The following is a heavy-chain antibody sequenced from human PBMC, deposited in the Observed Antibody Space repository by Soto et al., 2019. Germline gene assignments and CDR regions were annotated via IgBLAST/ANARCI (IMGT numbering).Heavy chain of an antibody. CDR2: ISGSGGST. D-gene: IGHD3-22*01. CDR1: GFTFSSYA. V-gene: IGHV3-23*01. Sequence: EVQLLESGGGLVQPGGSLRLSCAASGFTFSSYAMSWVRQAPGKGLEWVSAISGSGGSTYYADSVKGRFTISRDNSKNTLYLQMNSLRAEDTAEYYCSNQSHYYDSSGYYDGSFDMWGQGTMVTVSS. J-gene: IGHJ3*02. CDR3: SNQSHYYDSSGYYDGSFDM.